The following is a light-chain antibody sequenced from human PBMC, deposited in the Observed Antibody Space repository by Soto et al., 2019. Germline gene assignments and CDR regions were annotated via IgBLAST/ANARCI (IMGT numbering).Light chain of an antibody. J-gene: IGKJ4*01. CDR2: AAS. CDR1: QGISSR. CDR3: QQANSCPLT. Sequence: DIQMTQSPSSVSASVGGRVTLTWRASQGISSRLAWYQQKPGKAPKLLIYAASSLQSGVPSRFSGSDSGTDFTLTISSLQPEDFATYYCQQANSCPLTFGGGTKVDIK. V-gene: IGKV1-12*01.